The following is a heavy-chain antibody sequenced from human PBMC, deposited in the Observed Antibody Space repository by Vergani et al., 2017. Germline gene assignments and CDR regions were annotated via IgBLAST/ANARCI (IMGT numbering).Heavy chain of an antibody. V-gene: IGHV1-18*01. CDR3: ARTRLLWFGELLGVGGMDV. J-gene: IGHJ6*02. Sequence: QVQLVQSGAEVKKPGASVKVSCKASGYTFTSYGISWVRQAPGQGLEWMGWISAYNGNTNYAQKLQGIVTMTTDTSTSIAYMGLRSLRSDDTAVYYCARTRLLWFGELLGVGGMDVWGQGTTVTGSS. D-gene: IGHD3-10*01. CDR1: GYTFTSYG. CDR2: ISAYNGNT.